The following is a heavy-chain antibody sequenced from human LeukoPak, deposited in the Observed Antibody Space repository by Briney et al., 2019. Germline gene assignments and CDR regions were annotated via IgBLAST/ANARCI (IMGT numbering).Heavy chain of an antibody. CDR3: ARGYNSGYEY. CDR1: GYTFTAFH. J-gene: IGHJ4*02. Sequence: ASVKVSCKASGYTFTAFHLHWVRQAPGQGLEWMGRIKPNNGDTSYAQKFQGRVTMTRDTSLSTIYMELNSLRSDDTAVYYCARGYNSGYEYWGQGTLVPVSS. D-gene: IGHD1-14*01. V-gene: IGHV1-2*06. CDR2: IKPNNGDT.